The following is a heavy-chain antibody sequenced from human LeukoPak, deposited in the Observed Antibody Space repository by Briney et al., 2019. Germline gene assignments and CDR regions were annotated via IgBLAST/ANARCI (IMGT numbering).Heavy chain of an antibody. Sequence: GGSLRLSCAASGFTFSSYAMHWVRQAPGKGLEYVSAISSNGGSTYYANSVKGRFTISRDNSKNTLYLQMGSLRAEDMGVYYCARDSITVSVGAFDIWGQGTMVIVSS. CDR1: GFTFSSYA. CDR3: ARDSITVSVGAFDI. V-gene: IGHV3-64*01. J-gene: IGHJ3*02. D-gene: IGHD2-2*01. CDR2: ISSNGGST.